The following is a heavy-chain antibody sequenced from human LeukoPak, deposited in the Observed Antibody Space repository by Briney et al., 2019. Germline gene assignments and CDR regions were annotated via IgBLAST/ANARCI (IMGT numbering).Heavy chain of an antibody. V-gene: IGHV3-23*01. Sequence: PGGSLRLSCAASGFTFSSYAMSWVRQAPGKGLEGVSAISGSGGSTYYADSVKGRFTISRDNSKNTLYLQMNSLRAEDTAVYYCAKDLGRCGRFLEWLLSRDAFDIWGQGTMVTVSS. J-gene: IGHJ3*02. CDR3: AKDLGRCGRFLEWLLSRDAFDI. CDR2: ISGSGGST. D-gene: IGHD3-3*01. CDR1: GFTFSSYA.